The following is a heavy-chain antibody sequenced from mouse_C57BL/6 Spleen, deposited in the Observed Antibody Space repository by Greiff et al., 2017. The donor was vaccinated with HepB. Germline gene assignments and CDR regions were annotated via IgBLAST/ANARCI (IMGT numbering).Heavy chain of an antibody. CDR3: AEGGYDYDHWYFDV. CDR1: GYTFTSYN. J-gene: IGHJ1*03. Sequence: LQQSGAELVRPGASVKMSCKASGYTFTSYNMHWVKQTPRQGLEWIGAIYPGNGDTYYNQKFKGKATLTVDKSSSTAYMQLSSLTSEDSAVYCCAEGGYDYDHWYFDVWGTGTTVTVSS. CDR2: IYPGNGDT. D-gene: IGHD2-4*01. V-gene: IGHV1-12*01.